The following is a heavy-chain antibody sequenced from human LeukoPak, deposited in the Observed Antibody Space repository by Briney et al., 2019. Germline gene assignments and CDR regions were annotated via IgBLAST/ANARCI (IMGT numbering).Heavy chain of an antibody. D-gene: IGHD4-17*01. V-gene: IGHV4-38-2*02. J-gene: IGHJ3*02. CDR2: IYHSGTT. CDR1: GYSISSHYY. Sequence: PETLSLTCTVSGYSISSHYYWGWIRQPPGKGLEWIGIIYHSGTTYYNPSLKSRITISVDTSKNQFSLKLSSVTAADTAVYYCARHLGVADYGDYVADSDAFDIWGQGTMVTVSS. CDR3: ARHLGVADYGDYVADSDAFDI.